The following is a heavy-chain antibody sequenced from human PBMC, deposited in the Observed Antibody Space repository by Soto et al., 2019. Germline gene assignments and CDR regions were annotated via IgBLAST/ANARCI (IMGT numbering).Heavy chain of an antibody. D-gene: IGHD4-4*01. J-gene: IGHJ4*01. Sequence: PGGSLRLSCAASGFTFSNAWINWVRQAPGKGLEWVGRVKSKTHGGTTDFAASVKSRFAISRDDSISKEFMRMNSLKIEYTSVYYCTTDSYITVTPVRLDYWGHGTLVTVSS. CDR2: VKSKTHGGTT. CDR3: TTDSYITVTPVRLDY. V-gene: IGHV3-15*07. CDR1: GFTFSNAW.